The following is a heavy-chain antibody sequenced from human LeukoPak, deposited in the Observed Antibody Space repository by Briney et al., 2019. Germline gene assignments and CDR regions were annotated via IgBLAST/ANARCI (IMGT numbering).Heavy chain of an antibody. V-gene: IGHV5-51*01. J-gene: IGHJ4*02. CDR1: GYSFTNYW. D-gene: IGHD6-13*01. CDR2: IYPGDSDT. Sequence: GESLKISCKGSGYSFTNYWIGWVRQMPGKGLEWMGIIYPGDSDTRYSPSFQGQVTISADKSINTAYLKWSSLKASDTAMYYCARLLRNIAAAVYFFDYWGQGTLVTVSS. CDR3: ARLLRNIAAAVYFFDY.